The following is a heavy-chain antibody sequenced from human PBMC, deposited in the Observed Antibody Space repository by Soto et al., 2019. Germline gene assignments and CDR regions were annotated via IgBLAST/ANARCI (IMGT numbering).Heavy chain of an antibody. D-gene: IGHD3-9*01. CDR1: GFPYSVYS. Sequence: GGSLRLSCVASGFPYSVYSMDWVRQVPGKGLEWLAYVSPGGDTVHYADSVNGRFFISRDTPRNSVFLQMNSLRHEDTAVYYCVRGSRPHCFDLRGQGTLVTVSS. J-gene: IGHJ4*01. CDR2: VSPGGDTV. CDR3: VRGSRPHCFDL. V-gene: IGHV3-48*02.